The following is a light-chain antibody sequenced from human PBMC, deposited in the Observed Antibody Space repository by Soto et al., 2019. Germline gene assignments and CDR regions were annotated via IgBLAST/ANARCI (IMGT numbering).Light chain of an antibody. CDR3: AAWDDSLNVVV. J-gene: IGLJ2*01. V-gene: IGLV1-36*01. CDR2: YDE. Sequence: QAVVTQPPSVSEAPRQRVTISCSGSSSNIGNNAVNWYQQLPGKAPKLLIYYDELLPSGVSDRFSGSKSGTSASLAISGLQSEDEADYYCAAWDDSLNVVVFGGGTKLTVL. CDR1: SSNIGNNA.